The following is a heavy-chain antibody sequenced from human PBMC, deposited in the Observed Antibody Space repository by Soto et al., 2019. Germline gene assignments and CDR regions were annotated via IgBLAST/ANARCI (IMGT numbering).Heavy chain of an antibody. CDR2: IYYSGST. V-gene: IGHV4-31*03. Sequence: PSETLSLTCTVSGGSISSGGYYWSWIRQHPGKGLEWIGYIYYSGSTYYNPSLKSRVTISVDTSKNQFSLKLSSVTAAVTAVYYCARTTVTSYNWFDPWGQGTLVTVSS. CDR1: GGSISSGGYY. CDR3: ARTTVTSYNWFDP. J-gene: IGHJ5*02. D-gene: IGHD4-4*01.